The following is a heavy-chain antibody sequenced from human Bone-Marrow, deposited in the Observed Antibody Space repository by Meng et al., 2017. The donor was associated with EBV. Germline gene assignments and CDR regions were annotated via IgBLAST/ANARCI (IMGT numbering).Heavy chain of an antibody. CDR1: GGSFSGYY. V-gene: IGHV4-34*01. CDR2: INHSGST. J-gene: IGHJ5*02. D-gene: IGHD1-1*01. Sequence: QGPPQQWGAGLLKPSETLSLTCAVYGGSFSGYYWSWIRQPPGKGLEWIGEINHSGSTNYNPSLKSRVTISVDTSKNQFSLKLSSVTAADTAVYYCARGLIRQLVRRIRGGNWFDPWGQGTLVTVSS. CDR3: ARGLIRQLVRRIRGGNWFDP.